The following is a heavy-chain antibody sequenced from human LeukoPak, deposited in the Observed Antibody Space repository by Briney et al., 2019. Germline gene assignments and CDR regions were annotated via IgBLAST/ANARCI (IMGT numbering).Heavy chain of an antibody. Sequence: PSETLSLTCTVSGGSISSYYWSWIRQPAGKGLAWIGRIYTSGSTNYNPSLNSRVTMSVDTSKNQFSLKLSSVTAADTAVYYCARDTGLYYYGSGSSLPFDYWGQGTLVTVSS. V-gene: IGHV4-4*07. J-gene: IGHJ4*02. D-gene: IGHD3-10*01. CDR2: IYTSGST. CDR3: ARDTGLYYYGSGSSLPFDY. CDR1: GGSISSYY.